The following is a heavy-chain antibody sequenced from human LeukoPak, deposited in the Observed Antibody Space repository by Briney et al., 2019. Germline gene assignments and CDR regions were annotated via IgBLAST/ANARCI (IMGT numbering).Heavy chain of an antibody. CDR2: IKHDGSEK. CDR3: ARVTSRDPLHY. J-gene: IGHJ4*02. V-gene: IGHV3-7*03. Sequence: GGSLRLSCAASGFTFSSYAIHWVRQAPGKGLEWLANIKHDGSEKYYVGSVKGRFTISRDNAKNSLYLQMNSLRAEDTAFYYCARVTSRDPLHYWGQGTLVTVSS. D-gene: IGHD2-21*02. CDR1: GFTFSSYA.